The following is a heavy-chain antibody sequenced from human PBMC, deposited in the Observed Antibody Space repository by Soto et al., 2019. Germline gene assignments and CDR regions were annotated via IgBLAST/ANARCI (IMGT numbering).Heavy chain of an antibody. D-gene: IGHD1-26*01. J-gene: IGHJ4*02. CDR3: ARRGAKGSGFDY. CDR1: GGSISSSHW. CDR2: IYHSGST. V-gene: IGHV4-4*02. Sequence: QVQLQASGPGLVKPSGTLSLTCAVSGGSISSSHWWSWVRQPPGKGLEWIGEIYHSGSTNYNPSLKRRVTVVVDKCKNQFSLMLSSVTAADTAVYYCARRGAKGSGFDYWGQGTLVTVSS.